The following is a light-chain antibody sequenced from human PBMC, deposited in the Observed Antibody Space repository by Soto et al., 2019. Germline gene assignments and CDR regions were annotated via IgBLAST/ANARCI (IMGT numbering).Light chain of an antibody. CDR2: GAS. J-gene: IGKJ1*01. V-gene: IGKV3-20*01. Sequence: PGERATLSCRASQSVSSSYLAWYQQKPGQAPRLLIYGASSRATGIPDSFSGSGSGTDFTLTISRLEPEDFAVYYCQQYGSSPWTFGQGTKVEIK. CDR3: QQYGSSPWT. CDR1: QSVSSSY.